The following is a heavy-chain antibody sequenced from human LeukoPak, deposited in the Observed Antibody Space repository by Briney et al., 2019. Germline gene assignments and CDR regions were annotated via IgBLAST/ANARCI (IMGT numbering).Heavy chain of an antibody. CDR3: ARDGPLMAAAGKASDIDY. V-gene: IGHV1-2*02. Sequence: ASVTVSCKASGYTFTGYYMHWVRQAPGQGLEWMGWINPNSGGTNYAQKFQGRVTMTRDTSISTAYMELSRLRSDDTAVYYCARDGPLMAAAGKASDIDYWGQGTLVTVSS. J-gene: IGHJ4*02. D-gene: IGHD6-13*01. CDR1: GYTFTGYY. CDR2: INPNSGGT.